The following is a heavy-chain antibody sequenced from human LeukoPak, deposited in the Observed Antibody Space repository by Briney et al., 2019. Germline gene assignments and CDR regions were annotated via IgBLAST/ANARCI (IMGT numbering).Heavy chain of an antibody. CDR2: ISVYNGNT. Sequence: GASVKVSCKASGYTFTNYGITWVRQAPGQGLEWMGWISVYNGNTNYAQKLQDRVTMTTDTSTSTAYMELRSLRSDDTAVYYCARVVRYFDWLYYYMDVWGKGTTVTVSS. CDR3: ARVVRYFDWLYYYMDV. D-gene: IGHD3-9*01. J-gene: IGHJ6*03. V-gene: IGHV1-18*01. CDR1: GYTFTNYG.